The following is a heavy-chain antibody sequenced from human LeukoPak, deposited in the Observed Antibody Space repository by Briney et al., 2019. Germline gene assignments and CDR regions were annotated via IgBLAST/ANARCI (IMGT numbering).Heavy chain of an antibody. D-gene: IGHD6-19*01. V-gene: IGHV4-4*07. CDR3: AREEYSSGWARYFDY. CDR1: GGSISSYY. J-gene: IGHJ4*02. Sequence: SETLSLTCTVSGGSISSYYWSWTRQPAGKGLEWIGRIYTSGSTNYNPSLKSRVTMSVDTSKNQFSLKLSSVTAADTAVYYCAREEYSSGWARYFDYWGQGTLVTVSS. CDR2: IYTSGST.